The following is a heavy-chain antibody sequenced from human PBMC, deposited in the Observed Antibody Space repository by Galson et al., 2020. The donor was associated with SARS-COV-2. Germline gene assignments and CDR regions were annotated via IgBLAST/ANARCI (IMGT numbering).Heavy chain of an antibody. J-gene: IGHJ3*02. V-gene: IGHV1-18*01. CDR3: VGSGYSGYDAFDI. CDR1: GYTFTSYG. Sequence: ASVKVSCKASGYTFTSYGISWVRQAPGQGPEWMGWISAYNGNTNYAQKLQGRVTMTTDTSTSTAYMELRSLRSDDTAVYYCVGSGYSGYDAFDIWGQGTMVTVSS. D-gene: IGHD5-12*01. CDR2: ISAYNGNT.